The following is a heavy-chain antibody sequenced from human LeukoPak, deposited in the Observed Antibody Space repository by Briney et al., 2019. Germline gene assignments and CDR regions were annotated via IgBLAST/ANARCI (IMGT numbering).Heavy chain of an antibody. Sequence: GGSLRLSCAASGFTFSNYDIHWVRQAPGKGLEWVAVISNDGTKKDYVDSVRGRFTISRDNSKNTLYLQMNSLRVQDTAVYYCAKVPAAYSASWYTGCMDVWGQGTTVTVSS. V-gene: IGHV3-30*18. D-gene: IGHD6-13*01. CDR3: AKVPAAYSASWYTGCMDV. CDR1: GFTFSNYD. CDR2: ISNDGTKK. J-gene: IGHJ6*02.